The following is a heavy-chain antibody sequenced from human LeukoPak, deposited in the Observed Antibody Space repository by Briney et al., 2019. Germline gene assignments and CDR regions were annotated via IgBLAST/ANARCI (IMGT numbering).Heavy chain of an antibody. V-gene: IGHV4-59*12. CDR2: IYYTGSA. Sequence: KPSETLSLTCTVSGASLTGSYWSWIRQPPGKGLDWIGFIYYTGSANYNPSIRSRVTVSLDTSKNQFSLKLSSVTAADTAVYYCARDRTVGATNGDYFDYWGQGTLVTVSS. J-gene: IGHJ4*02. CDR3: ARDRTVGATNGDYFDY. CDR1: GASLTGSY. D-gene: IGHD1-26*01.